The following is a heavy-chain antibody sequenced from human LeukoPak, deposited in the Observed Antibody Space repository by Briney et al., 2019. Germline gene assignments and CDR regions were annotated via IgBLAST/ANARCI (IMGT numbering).Heavy chain of an antibody. CDR1: GVTVSSSS. V-gene: IGHV3-66*01. Sequence: PAGSLRLSCAASGVTVSSSSMSWVRQAPGKGLEWVSAAYSGGYTNYANSVKGRFTISVDNSKSTLYLQMSSLRAEDTAVYYCARAPSTVRSWFYFDYWGQGTLVTVSS. D-gene: IGHD6-13*01. CDR2: AYSGGYT. J-gene: IGHJ4*02. CDR3: ARAPSTVRSWFYFDY.